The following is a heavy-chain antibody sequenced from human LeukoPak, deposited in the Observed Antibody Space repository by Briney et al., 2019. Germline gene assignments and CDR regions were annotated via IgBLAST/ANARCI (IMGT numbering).Heavy chain of an antibody. D-gene: IGHD3-3*01. CDR1: GVSMSSYY. J-gene: IGHJ4*02. Sequence: SETLSLTCTVSGVSMSSYYWSWIRQPPGKGLEWIGYIHYSGSAIYYNGDTHYNPSLKSRVTISLDTSRNHFPLILSSVTAADTAIYYCVSLTRESPPRGNRDLWSGYSDYWGQGTLVTVSS. CDR3: VSLTRESPPRGNRDLWSGYSDY. V-gene: IGHV4-59*01. CDR2: IHYSGSAIYYNGDT.